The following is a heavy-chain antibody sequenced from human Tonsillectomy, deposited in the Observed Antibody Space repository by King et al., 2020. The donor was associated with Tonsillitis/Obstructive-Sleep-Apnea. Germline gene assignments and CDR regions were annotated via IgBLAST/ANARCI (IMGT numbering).Heavy chain of an antibody. J-gene: IGHJ5*02. D-gene: IGHD1-26*01. V-gene: IGHV1-18*01. CDR1: GYTFISYG. Sequence: VQLVESGAEVKKPGASVKVSCKASGYTFISYGINWVRQAPRQGLEWMGWISACNGNTNYAQKLQGRVTMTTDTSTSTTYMELRSLRSDDTAVYYCARGNIVGTKNWFDPWGQGTLVTVSS. CDR3: ARGNIVGTKNWFDP. CDR2: ISACNGNT.